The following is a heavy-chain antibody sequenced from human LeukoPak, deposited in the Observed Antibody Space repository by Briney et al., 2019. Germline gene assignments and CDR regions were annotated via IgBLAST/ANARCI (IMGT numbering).Heavy chain of an antibody. CDR2: IYYSGST. CDR3: ARDRMYSSGWSPGFDP. D-gene: IGHD6-19*01. Sequence: SETLSLTCTVSGGSISSGGYYWSRIRQHPGKGVEWIGYIYYSGSTYYHPSLKSRVTISVDTSKNQFSLKLSSVTAADTAVYYCARDRMYSSGWSPGFDPWGQGTLVTVSS. J-gene: IGHJ5*02. V-gene: IGHV4-31*03. CDR1: GGSISSGGYY.